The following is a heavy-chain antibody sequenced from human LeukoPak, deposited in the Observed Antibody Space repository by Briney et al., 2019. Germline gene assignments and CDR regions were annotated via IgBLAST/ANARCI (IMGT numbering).Heavy chain of an antibody. CDR3: ARTRASSGWYDWSYFDY. J-gene: IGHJ4*02. CDR1: GFTFSSYS. D-gene: IGHD6-19*01. Sequence: GGSLRLSCAASGFTFSSYSMNWVRQAPGKGLEWVSSISSSSSYIYYADSVKGRFSISRDNAKNSLYLQMNSLRAEDTAVYYCARTRASSGWYDWSYFDYWGQGTLVTVSS. CDR2: ISSSSSYI. V-gene: IGHV3-21*01.